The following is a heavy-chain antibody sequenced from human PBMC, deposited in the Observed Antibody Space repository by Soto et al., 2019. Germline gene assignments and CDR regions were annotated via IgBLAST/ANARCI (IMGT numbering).Heavy chain of an antibody. CDR1: GGTFSSYT. D-gene: IGHD2-2*01. J-gene: IGHJ4*02. Sequence: SVKVSCKASGGTFSSYTISWVRQAPGQGLEWMGRIIPILGIANYAQKFQGRVTITADKSTSTAYMELSSLRSEDTAVYYCARSWPAAEPYYFDYWGQGTLVTVSS. CDR2: IIPILGIA. V-gene: IGHV1-69*02. CDR3: ARSWPAAEPYYFDY.